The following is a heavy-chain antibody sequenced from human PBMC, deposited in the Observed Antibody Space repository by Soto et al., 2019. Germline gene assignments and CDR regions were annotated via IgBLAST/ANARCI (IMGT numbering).Heavy chain of an antibody. Sequence: SETLSLTCTVSGGSINNYYWSWIRQPPGKGLEWLGYISHSGTTSYNPSLKSRLTMSSNTSKNQFSLKLRSVTAADTAVYYCARGTRATQYYFYFYGMDVWGQGTTVTVSS. V-gene: IGHV4-59*01. J-gene: IGHJ6*02. D-gene: IGHD3-10*01. CDR2: ISHSGTT. CDR1: GGSINNYY. CDR3: ARGTRATQYYFYFYGMDV.